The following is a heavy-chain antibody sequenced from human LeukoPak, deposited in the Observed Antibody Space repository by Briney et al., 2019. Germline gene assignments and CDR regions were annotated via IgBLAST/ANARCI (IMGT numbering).Heavy chain of an antibody. D-gene: IGHD6-19*01. J-gene: IGHJ4*02. CDR1: GYTFTSYY. Sequence: ASVKVSCKASGYTFTSYYMHWVRQAPGQGLEWMGIINPSGGSTSYAQKFQGRVTITRDTSTSTVYMELSSLRSEDSAVYYCARLWIAEAGYDYWGQGTLVTVSS. CDR2: INPSGGST. V-gene: IGHV1-46*01. CDR3: ARLWIAEAGYDY.